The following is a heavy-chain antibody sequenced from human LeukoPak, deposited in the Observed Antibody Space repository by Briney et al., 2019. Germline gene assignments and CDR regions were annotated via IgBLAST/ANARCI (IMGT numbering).Heavy chain of an antibody. CDR2: ISTISST. J-gene: IGHJ3*02. CDR1: GDIFSTFA. D-gene: IGHD3-10*01. Sequence: PGGSLRLSCAASGDIFSTFAMSWVRQAPGRGLGWASGISTISSTFYADSVKGRFTISRDNSKNTLYLQMNSLRAEDTAVYYCAKSPALWLEETGTAFDIWGRGTMVTVSS. V-gene: IGHV3-23*01. CDR3: AKSPALWLEETGTAFDI.